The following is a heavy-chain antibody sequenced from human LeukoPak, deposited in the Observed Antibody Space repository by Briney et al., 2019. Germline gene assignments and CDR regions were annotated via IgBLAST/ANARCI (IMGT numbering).Heavy chain of an antibody. CDR2: ISSSGSTI. V-gene: IGHV3-11*04. J-gene: IGHJ4*02. CDR1: GFTFSDYY. CDR3: ARVGYNYPSYFDY. Sequence: GGFLRLSCAASGFTFSDYYMSWIRQAPGKGLEWVSYISSSGSTIYYADSVKGRFTISRDNAKNSLYLQMNSLRAEDTAVYYCARVGYNYPSYFDYWGQGTLVTVSS. D-gene: IGHD5-24*01.